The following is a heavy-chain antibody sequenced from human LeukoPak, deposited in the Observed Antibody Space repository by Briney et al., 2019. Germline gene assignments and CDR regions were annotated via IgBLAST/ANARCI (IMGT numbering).Heavy chain of an antibody. CDR1: GFTFSSYS. D-gene: IGHD6-13*01. J-gene: IGHJ4*02. CDR2: ISSSSSYI. V-gene: IGHV3-21*01. CDR3: ASSGRWYSSSWYEDY. Sequence: GGSLRLSCAASGFTFSSYSMNWVRQAPGKGLEWVSSISSSSSYIYYADSVKGQFTISRDNAKNSLYLQMNSLRAEDTAVYYCASSGRWYSSSWYEDYWGQGTLVTVSS.